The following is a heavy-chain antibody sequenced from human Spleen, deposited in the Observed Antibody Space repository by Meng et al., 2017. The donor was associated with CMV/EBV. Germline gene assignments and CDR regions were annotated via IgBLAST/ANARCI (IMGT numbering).Heavy chain of an antibody. J-gene: IGHJ4*02. D-gene: IGHD5-24*01. V-gene: IGHV4-34*01. Sequence: QFLLQQWGAGMLKASATLSLTCAVYGLSFSCDYRSWIRQPPGKGLQWIGEINHSGSTNYNPSLKSRVTISVDTSKNQFSLKLSSVTAADTAVYYCARSRDGYNFDYWGQGTLVTASS. CDR3: ARSRDGYNFDY. CDR2: INHSGST. CDR1: GLSFSCDY.